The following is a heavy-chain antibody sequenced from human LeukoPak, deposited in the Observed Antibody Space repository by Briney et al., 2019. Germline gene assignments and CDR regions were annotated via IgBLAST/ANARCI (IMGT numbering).Heavy chain of an antibody. D-gene: IGHD3-10*01. J-gene: IGHJ4*02. CDR2: ISYDGSNK. CDR1: GFTFSSYG. V-gene: IGHV3-30*18. CDR3: AKDHYYYGSGIYFMHYFDY. Sequence: PGGSLRLSCAASGFTFSSYGMHWVRQAPGKGLEWGAVISYDGSNKYYADSVKGRFTISRENSKNTLHLQMNSLRAEDTAVYYCAKDHYYYGSGIYFMHYFDYWGQGTLVTVSS.